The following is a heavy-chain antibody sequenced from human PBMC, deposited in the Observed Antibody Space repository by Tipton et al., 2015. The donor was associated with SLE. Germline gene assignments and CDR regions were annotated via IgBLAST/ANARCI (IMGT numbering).Heavy chain of an antibody. J-gene: IGHJ4*02. CDR1: GGSISSGSYA. Sequence: TLSLTCAVSGGSISSGSYAWNWIRQSPGKGLEWIGYIYPSGSSHYSPSFKSRLTISVDSSRNEISLMLSSVTAADTAVYYCATSLIVQVIFFDFWGQRTLVTVSS. CDR3: ATSLIVQVIFFDF. V-gene: IGHV4-30-2*06. D-gene: IGHD1-26*01. CDR2: IYPSGSS.